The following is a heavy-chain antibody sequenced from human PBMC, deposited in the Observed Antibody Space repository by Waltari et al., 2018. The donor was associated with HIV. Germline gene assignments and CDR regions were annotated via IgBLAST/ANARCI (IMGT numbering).Heavy chain of an antibody. J-gene: IGHJ4*02. Sequence: VQPGRSLRLSCAASGFSFSSHAMHWVRQAPGEGLEWVAVISYYGDNKYYADSVKGRFTISRDNSKNTLYLQMNSLRTEDTAVYYCARDPSDYYDSSGYHDFDYWGQGTLVTVSS. CDR2: ISYYGDNK. CDR1: GFSFSSHA. D-gene: IGHD3-22*01. V-gene: IGHV3-30-3*01. CDR3: ARDPSDYYDSSGYHDFDY.